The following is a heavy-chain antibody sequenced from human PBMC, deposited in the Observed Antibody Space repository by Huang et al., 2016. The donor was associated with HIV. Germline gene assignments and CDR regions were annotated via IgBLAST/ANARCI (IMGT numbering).Heavy chain of an antibody. CDR2: AYYDGST. V-gene: IGHV4-61*08. J-gene: IGHJ4*02. CDR3: SRINYAKTTYYLDFDF. Sequence: QVHLQESGPGLVKPSETLSLTCTVSGGSVSSGDSYWSWVRQPPGKGLEWIAYAYYDGSTNYNPSLESRLSMSVDTSRNQFSLKLRSVTAADTAVYYCSRINYAKTTYYLDFDFWGQGTLVTVSS. CDR1: GGSVSSGDSY. D-gene: IGHD3-22*01.